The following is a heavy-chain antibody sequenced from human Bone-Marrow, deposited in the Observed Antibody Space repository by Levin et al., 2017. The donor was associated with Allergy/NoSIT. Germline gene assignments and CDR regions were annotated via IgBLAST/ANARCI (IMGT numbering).Heavy chain of an antibody. CDR1: GFTFVNYD. J-gene: IGHJ4*02. Sequence: SCAASGFTFVNYDMSWIRQAPGKGLEWISFIDFSGTSIHYADSVKGRFTISRDNAENSVYLQMNSLRVDDTAVYYCASSRWPYYFDHWGQGNLVTVSS. V-gene: IGHV3-11*01. CDR3: ASSRWPYYFDH. CDR2: IDFSGTSI. D-gene: IGHD2-15*01.